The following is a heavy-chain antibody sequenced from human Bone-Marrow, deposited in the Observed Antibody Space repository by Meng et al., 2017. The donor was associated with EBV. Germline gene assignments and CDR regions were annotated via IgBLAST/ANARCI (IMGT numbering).Heavy chain of an antibody. D-gene: IGHD3-10*01. Sequence: QVDLLQCGAEVEKPGSSVKVSCRSSGGTFRSDAVSWVRQAPGQGLEWMGGLIPMVGAPHYAQKFQGRVTIIADESTSTHSMELNSLRSEDTAMYYCASESGRGFTPDYWGQGTLVTVSS. CDR1: GGTFRSDA. CDR2: LIPMVGAP. J-gene: IGHJ4*02. CDR3: ASESGRGFTPDY. V-gene: IGHV1-69*01.